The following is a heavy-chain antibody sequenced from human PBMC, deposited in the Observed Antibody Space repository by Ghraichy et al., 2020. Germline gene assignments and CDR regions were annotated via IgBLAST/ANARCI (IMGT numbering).Heavy chain of an antibody. J-gene: IGHJ4*02. CDR1: GGSISSGGYS. V-gene: IGHV4-30-2*01. CDR2: IYHSGST. Sequence: SETLSLTCAVSGGSISSGGYSWSWIRQPPGKGLEWIGYIYHSGSTYYNPSLKSRVTISVDRSKNQFSLKLSSVTAADTAVYYCARVRSDGSSWLRGYYFDYWGQGTLVTVSS. CDR3: ARVRSDGSSWLRGYYFDY. D-gene: IGHD6-13*01.